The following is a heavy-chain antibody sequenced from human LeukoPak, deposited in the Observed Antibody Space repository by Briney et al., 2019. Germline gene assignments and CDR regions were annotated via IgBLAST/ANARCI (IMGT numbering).Heavy chain of an antibody. Sequence: GGSLRLSCAASGFTFSSYSMNWVRQAPGKGLEWVSSISSSSSYIYYADSVKGRFTISRDNAKNTLYLQMNSLRAEDTGVYYCVRESYGVFDPWGQGTLVTVSS. CDR3: VRESYGVFDP. CDR2: ISSSSSYI. CDR1: GFTFSSYS. D-gene: IGHD4-17*01. V-gene: IGHV3-21*01. J-gene: IGHJ5*02.